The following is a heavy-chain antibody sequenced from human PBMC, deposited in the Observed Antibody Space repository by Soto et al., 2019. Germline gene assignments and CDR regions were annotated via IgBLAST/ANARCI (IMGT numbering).Heavy chain of an antibody. CDR3: AKDRNYYYGSGYCYYLGYLDY. V-gene: IGHV3-23*01. D-gene: IGHD3-22*01. Sequence: PGGSLRLSCAASGFTFGTYAMTWVRQAPGKGLEWVSVITTNGGNTYYADSVKGRFTISRDNSKNTLYLQMNSLRADDTAVYYCAKDRNYYYGSGYCYYLGYLDYWARGTYVTVSS. CDR1: GFTFGTYA. CDR2: ITTNGGNT. J-gene: IGHJ4*02.